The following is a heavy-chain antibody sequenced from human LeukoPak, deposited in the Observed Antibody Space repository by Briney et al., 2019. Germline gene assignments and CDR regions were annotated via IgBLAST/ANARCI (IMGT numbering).Heavy chain of an antibody. CDR2: ISSSSSYI. J-gene: IGHJ4*02. CDR3: ARDHGTMVRGANFDY. D-gene: IGHD3-10*01. Sequence: EGSLRLSCAASGFTFSSYSMNWVRQAPGKGLEWVSSISSSSSYIYYADSVKGRFTISRDNAKNSLYLQMNSLRAEDTAVYYCARDHGTMVRGANFDYWGQGTLVTVSS. CDR1: GFTFSSYS. V-gene: IGHV3-21*01.